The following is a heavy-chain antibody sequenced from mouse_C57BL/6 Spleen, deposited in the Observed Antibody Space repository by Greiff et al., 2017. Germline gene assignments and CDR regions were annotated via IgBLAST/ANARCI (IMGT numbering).Heavy chain of an antibody. CDR3: ARKGYGNLHWYFDV. CDR1: GFSLTSYG. CDR2: IWSGGST. V-gene: IGHV2-2*01. D-gene: IGHD2-1*01. Sequence: VQLQQSGPGLVQPSQSLSITCTVSGFSLTSYGVHWVRQSPGKGLAWLGVIWSGGSTDYNAAFISRLGISKDNSKSQVFFKMNSLQADDTAIYYCARKGYGNLHWYFDVWGTGTTVTVSS. J-gene: IGHJ1*03.